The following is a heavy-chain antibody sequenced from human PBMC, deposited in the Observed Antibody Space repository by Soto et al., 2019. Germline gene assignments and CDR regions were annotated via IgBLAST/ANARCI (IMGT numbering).Heavy chain of an antibody. CDR1: GGTFSSYA. V-gene: IGHV1-69*13. J-gene: IGHJ6*02. CDR2: IIPIFGTA. D-gene: IGHD3-10*01. Sequence: SVKVSCKASGGTFSSYAISWVRQAPGQGLEWMGGIIPIFGTANYAQKFQGRVTITADESTSTAYMELSSLRSEDTAVYYCARSYYGSGRYRYYGMDVWGQGTTITISS. CDR3: ARSYYGSGRYRYYGMDV.